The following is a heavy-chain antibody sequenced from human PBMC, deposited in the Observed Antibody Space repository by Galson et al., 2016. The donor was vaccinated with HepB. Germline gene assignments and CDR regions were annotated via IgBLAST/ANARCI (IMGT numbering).Heavy chain of an antibody. CDR1: GFTFSSYS. CDR3: ARGDRISPFPGGFDP. Sequence: SLRLSCAASGFTFSSYSMSWVRQAPGKGLEWVSYISSSGTNIYYADSVKGRLTISRDNAKNSLYLQMNRLRDEDTAVYYCARGDRISPFPGGFDPWGQGTLVTVSS. CDR2: ISSSGTNI. D-gene: IGHD3-3*02. V-gene: IGHV3-48*02. J-gene: IGHJ5*02.